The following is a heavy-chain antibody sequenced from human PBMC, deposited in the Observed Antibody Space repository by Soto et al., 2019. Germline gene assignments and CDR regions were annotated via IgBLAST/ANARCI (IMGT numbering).Heavy chain of an antibody. D-gene: IGHD2-2*01. CDR2: IIPIFGTA. V-gene: IGHV1-69*05. Sequence: GASVKVSCKASGGTFSSYAISWVRQAPGQGLEWMGVIIPIFGTANYAQKFQGRVTMTRDTSTSTVYMELSSLRSEDTAVYYCAIEGDIVVVPAATTLNDAFDIWGQGTMVTVSS. J-gene: IGHJ3*02. CDR3: AIEGDIVVVPAATTLNDAFDI. CDR1: GGTFSSYA.